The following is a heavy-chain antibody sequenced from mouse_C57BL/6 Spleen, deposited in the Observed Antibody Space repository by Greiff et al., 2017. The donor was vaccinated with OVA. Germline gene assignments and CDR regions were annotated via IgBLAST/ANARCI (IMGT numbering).Heavy chain of an antibody. CDR2: IDPEDGET. Sequence: EVQLQQSGAELVKPGASVKLSCTASGFNFNDYYMHWVKQRPEQGLEWIGWIDPEDGETKYAPKFQDKATLTADTSSNTAYLQLSSLTSEDTAVDYCARGDGPGYFDVWGKGTTVTVSS. D-gene: IGHD2-3*01. CDR1: GFNFNDYY. V-gene: IGHV14-2*01. J-gene: IGHJ1*03. CDR3: ARGDGPGYFDV.